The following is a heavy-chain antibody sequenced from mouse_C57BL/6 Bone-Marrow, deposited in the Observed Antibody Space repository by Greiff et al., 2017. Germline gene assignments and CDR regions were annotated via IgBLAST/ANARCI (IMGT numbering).Heavy chain of an antibody. D-gene: IGHD3-3*01. J-gene: IGHJ3*01. CDR2: INPNYGTT. Sequence: EVQLQESGPELVKPGASVKISCKASGYSFTDYNMNWVKQSNGKSLEWIGVINPNYGTTSYNQKFKGKATLTVDQSSSPAYMQLNSLTAENAAVYYCAIGTRRAWFAYWGQGTLVTVSA. CDR3: AIGTRRAWFAY. V-gene: IGHV1-39*01. CDR1: GYSFTDYN.